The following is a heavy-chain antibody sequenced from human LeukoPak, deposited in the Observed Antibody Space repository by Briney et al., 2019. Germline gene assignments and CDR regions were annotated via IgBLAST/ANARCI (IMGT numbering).Heavy chain of an antibody. Sequence: GGSLRLSCAASGFTVSSNYISWVRQAPGKGLQWVSVIYSGGSTYYSDSVKGRFTISRDNSENTVILQMNSLTTEDTAVYYCARNEYSSSSVKGYFDYWGQGTLVTVSS. D-gene: IGHD6-6*01. CDR2: IYSGGST. CDR1: GFTVSSNY. CDR3: ARNEYSSSSVKGYFDY. V-gene: IGHV3-66*02. J-gene: IGHJ4*02.